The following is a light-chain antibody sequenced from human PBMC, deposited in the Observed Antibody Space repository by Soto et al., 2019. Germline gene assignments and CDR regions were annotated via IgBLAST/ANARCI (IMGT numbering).Light chain of an antibody. V-gene: IGKV3-11*01. CDR3: QQRSNWPSFT. Sequence: EIVLTQSPATLSLSPGERATLSCRASQSVSSYLAWYQQKPGQAPRLLIYDASNRATGIPARFSGRGSGTDLTLTISSLEPEDFAVYYCQQRSNWPSFTFGPGTKVDIK. CDR2: DAS. CDR1: QSVSSY. J-gene: IGKJ3*01.